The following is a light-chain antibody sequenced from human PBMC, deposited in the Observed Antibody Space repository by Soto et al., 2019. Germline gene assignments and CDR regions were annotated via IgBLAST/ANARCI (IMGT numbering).Light chain of an antibody. CDR1: QSVNTNY. Sequence: EIVLTQSPGTLSLSPGERATLSCRASQSVNTNYLAWYQQKSGRAPRLLIYGASSRATGIPDRFSGSGSGTDFTLTISRLEPEDFAAYFCQQYGSSPITFGQGTRLEIK. V-gene: IGKV3-20*01. CDR2: GAS. CDR3: QQYGSSPIT. J-gene: IGKJ5*01.